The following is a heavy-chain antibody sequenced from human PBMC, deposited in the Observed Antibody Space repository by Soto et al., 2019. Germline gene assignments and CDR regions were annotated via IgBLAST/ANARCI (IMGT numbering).Heavy chain of an antibody. CDR3: ASLRISSALDV. D-gene: IGHD3-10*01. V-gene: IGHV3-7*05. Sequence: EVQLVESGGGLVQPGGSLRLSCGVSGFTFGDYWMTWVRQAPGKGLEWVANMNQDGSEKFYVDSVKGRFTISRDNAKNSLSLPMNSLRAEDTAVYYCASLRISSALDVWGQATTVTVSS. CDR2: MNQDGSEK. J-gene: IGHJ6*02. CDR1: GFTFGDYW.